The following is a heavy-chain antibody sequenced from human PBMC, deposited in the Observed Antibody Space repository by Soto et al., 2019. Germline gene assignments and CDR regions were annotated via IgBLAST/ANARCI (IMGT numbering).Heavy chain of an antibody. CDR2: ISSTTNYI. J-gene: IGHJ4*02. V-gene: IGHV3-21*01. Sequence: GGSLRLSCAASGLTFTRYSMNWVRQAPGKGLEWVSSISSTTNYIYYADSMKGRFTVSRDNAKNSVYLVMTSLSAENTAVHYWAGESDDLTSNVDYWGQGTRVAVSS. CDR1: GLTFTRYS. CDR3: AGESDDLTSNVDY. D-gene: IGHD1-1*01.